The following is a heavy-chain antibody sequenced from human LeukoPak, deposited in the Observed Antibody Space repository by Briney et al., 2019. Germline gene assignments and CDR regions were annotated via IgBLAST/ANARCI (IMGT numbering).Heavy chain of an antibody. CDR1: GFTFSSYS. J-gene: IGHJ4*02. V-gene: IGHV3-21*01. D-gene: IGHD3-10*01. CDR3: ARVMVRGVIPPD. CDR2: ISSSSYI. Sequence: PGGSLRLSCAASGFTFSSYSMNWVRQAPGKGLEWVSSISSSSYIYYADSVKGRFTISRDNAKNSPYLQMNSLRAEDTAVYYCARVMVRGVIPPDWGQGTLVTVSS.